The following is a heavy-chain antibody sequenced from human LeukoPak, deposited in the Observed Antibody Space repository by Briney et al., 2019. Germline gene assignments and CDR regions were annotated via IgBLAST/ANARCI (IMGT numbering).Heavy chain of an antibody. J-gene: IGHJ4*02. CDR1: GFTFSIYT. CDR3: ARDLGYCTNGVCHTRFDY. V-gene: IGHV3-64*04. CDR2: ISGSGLGGAT. Sequence: PGGSLRLSCSTSGFTFSIYTMYWVRQAPGKGLEYVSTISGSGLGGATYYADSAKGRFTISRDNTKGSLFLQLNSLRAEDTAVYYCARDLGYCTNGVCHTRFDYWGQGTLVAVSS. D-gene: IGHD2-8*01.